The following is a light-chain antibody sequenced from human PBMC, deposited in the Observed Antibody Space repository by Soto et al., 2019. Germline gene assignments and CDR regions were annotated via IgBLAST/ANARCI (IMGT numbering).Light chain of an antibody. CDR1: QSISSY. J-gene: IGKJ2*01. V-gene: IGKV1-5*03. Sequence: DIQMTQSPSILSASVGDRVTIACRASQSISSYLAWYQQKPGKAPNLLIYKASNLARGVPSRFTGGGSGTDFTLTINSLQTDDSATYYCQQYNSYSYTFGQGTKLEIK. CDR2: KAS. CDR3: QQYNSYSYT.